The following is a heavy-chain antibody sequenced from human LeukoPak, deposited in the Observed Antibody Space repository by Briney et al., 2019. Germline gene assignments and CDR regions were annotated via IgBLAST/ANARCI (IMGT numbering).Heavy chain of an antibody. CDR1: GFTFSSYW. Sequence: GGSLRLSCAASGFTFSSYWMSWVRQAPGKGLEWVANIKQDGSEKYYVDSVKGRFTISRDNAKNSLYLQMNSLRAEDTAVYYCARGKKGYDFWSVMDLVGAFDIWGQGTMVTVSS. CDR2: IKQDGSEK. D-gene: IGHD3-3*01. V-gene: IGHV3-7*01. CDR3: ARGKKGYDFWSVMDLVGAFDI. J-gene: IGHJ3*02.